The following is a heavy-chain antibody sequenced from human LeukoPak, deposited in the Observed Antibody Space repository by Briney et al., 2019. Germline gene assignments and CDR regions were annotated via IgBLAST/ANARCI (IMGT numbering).Heavy chain of an antibody. CDR3: ERDGEKRWLQYTFDY. D-gene: IGHD5-24*01. CDR1: GFTFSSYA. J-gene: IGHJ4*02. V-gene: IGHV3-30-3*01. Sequence: GRSLRLSCAASGFTFSSYAMHWVRQAPGKGLEWVAVISYDGSNKYYADSVKGRFTISRDNSKNTLYLQMNSLRAEDTAVYYCERDGEKRWLQYTFDYWGQGTLVTVSS. CDR2: ISYDGSNK.